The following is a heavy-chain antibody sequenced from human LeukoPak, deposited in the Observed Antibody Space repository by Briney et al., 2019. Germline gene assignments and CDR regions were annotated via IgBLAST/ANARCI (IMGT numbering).Heavy chain of an antibody. CDR3: ARGPLQGTEDVRHVVYYYYGMDV. V-gene: IGHV3-9*01. J-gene: IGHJ6*02. D-gene: IGHD4-11*01. Sequence: GRSRRLSCAASGFTFDDYAMHWVRQAPGKGLEWVSGISWNSGSIGYADSVKGRFTISRDNAKNSLYLQMNSLRAEDTALYYCARGPLQGTEDVRHVVYYYYGMDVWGQGTTVTVSS. CDR1: GFTFDDYA. CDR2: ISWNSGSI.